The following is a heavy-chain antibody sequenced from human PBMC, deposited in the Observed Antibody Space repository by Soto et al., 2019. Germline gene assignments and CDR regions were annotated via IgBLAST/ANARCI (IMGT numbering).Heavy chain of an antibody. J-gene: IGHJ6*03. CDR3: SRAEGSYNMGTFPFSYMDV. CDR1: GGTFTSDT. Sequence: QVQLVQSGPEVKKSGSSVKVSCKLSGGTFTSDTISWLRRAPGQGLEWMGRIIPILGTGNYAQKFQGRITITEDKSTNTAYMELSSLTSEDTAIYYCSRAEGSYNMGTFPFSYMDVWGNGTTVTVSS. D-gene: IGHD3-10*01. CDR2: IIPILGTG. V-gene: IGHV1-69*08.